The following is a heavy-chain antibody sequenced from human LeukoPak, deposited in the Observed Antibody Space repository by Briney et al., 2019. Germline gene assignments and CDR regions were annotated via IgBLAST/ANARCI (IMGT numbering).Heavy chain of an antibody. Sequence: SETLSLTCTVSGGSISSHYWSWIRQPPRKGLEWIGYIYYSGSTNYNPSLKSRVTISVDTSKNQFSLKLSSVTAADTAVYYCARGEGIITGTLDYWGQGTLVTVSS. V-gene: IGHV4-59*11. D-gene: IGHD1-20*01. J-gene: IGHJ4*02. CDR1: GGSISSHY. CDR3: ARGEGIITGTLDY. CDR2: IYYSGST.